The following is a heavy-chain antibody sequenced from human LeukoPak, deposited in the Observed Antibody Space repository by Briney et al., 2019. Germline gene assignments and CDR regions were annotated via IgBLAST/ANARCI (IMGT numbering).Heavy chain of an antibody. CDR3: ATDRGLR. J-gene: IGHJ6*04. V-gene: IGHV3-7*03. CDR2: IKYDGSEK. CDR1: GFTFSNAW. Sequence: QPGGSLRLSCAASGFTFSNAWMSWVRQAPGKGLEWVANIKYDGSEKYYVDSVKGRFTISRDNAKNSLYLQMNSLRVEDTAMYYCATDRGLRWGKGTTVTVSS.